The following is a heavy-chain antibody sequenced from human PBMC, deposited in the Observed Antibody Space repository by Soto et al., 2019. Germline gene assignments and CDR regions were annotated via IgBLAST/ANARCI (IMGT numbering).Heavy chain of an antibody. CDR1: GYTFTSYA. V-gene: IGHV1-3*01. CDR2: INAGNGNT. Sequence: ASVKVSCKASGYTFTSYAMHWVRQAPGQRLEWMGWINAGNGNTKYSQKFQGRVTITRDTSASTAYMELSSLRSEDTAVYYCARGIPLPPPLDFWGQGSLVIVSS. J-gene: IGHJ4*02. D-gene: IGHD2-2*02. CDR3: ARGIPLPPPLDF.